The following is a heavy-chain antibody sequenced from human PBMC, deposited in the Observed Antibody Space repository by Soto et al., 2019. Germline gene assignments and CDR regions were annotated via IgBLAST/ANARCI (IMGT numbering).Heavy chain of an antibody. CDR1: GFTFSSYW. CDR3: ARDDFGIAAAGTNYYYGMDV. J-gene: IGHJ6*02. CDR2: IKQDGSEK. V-gene: IGHV3-7*01. Sequence: PGGSLRLSCAASGFTFSSYWMSWVRQAPGKGLEWVANIKQDGSEKYYVDSVKGRFTISRDNAKNSLYLQMNSLRAEDTAVYYWARDDFGIAAAGTNYYYGMDVWGQGTTVTRLL. D-gene: IGHD6-13*01.